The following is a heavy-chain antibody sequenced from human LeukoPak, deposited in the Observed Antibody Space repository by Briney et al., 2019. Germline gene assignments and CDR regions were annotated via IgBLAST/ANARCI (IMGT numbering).Heavy chain of an antibody. CDR1: GGSISSHY. CDR2: IYYSGST. Sequence: SETLSLTCTVSGGSISSHYWSWIRHPPGKGLEWIGYIYYSGSTNYNPSLKSRVTISVDTSKNQFSLKLSSVTAADTAVYYCATYPQGPDAFDIWGQGTMVTVSS. CDR3: ATYPQGPDAFDI. J-gene: IGHJ3*02. V-gene: IGHV4-59*11.